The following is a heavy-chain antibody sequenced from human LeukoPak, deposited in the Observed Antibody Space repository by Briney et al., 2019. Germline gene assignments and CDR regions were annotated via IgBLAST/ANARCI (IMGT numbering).Heavy chain of an antibody. CDR1: GGSFSGYY. D-gene: IGHD3-16*01. CDR3: ARETSQKGAHYMDV. Sequence: SETLSLTCAVYGGSFSGYYWSWIRQPQGKGLELIGRINTSGSTSYNHSLKSRGTISVATAKNQFSLKLSLVTAADTAVYYCARETSQKGAHYMDVWGKGTTVTISS. V-gene: IGHV4-4*07. CDR2: INTSGST. J-gene: IGHJ6*03.